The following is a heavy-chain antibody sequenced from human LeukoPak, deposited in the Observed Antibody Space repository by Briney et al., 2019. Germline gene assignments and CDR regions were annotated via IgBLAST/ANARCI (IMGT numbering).Heavy chain of an antibody. CDR1: GFTFSSYG. J-gene: IGHJ6*04. Sequence: PGGSLRLSCAASGFTFSSYGMHWVRQAPGKGLEWVAVISYDGSNKYYADSVKGRFTNSRDNSKNTLYLQMNSLRAEDTAVYYCAKGDSSGWSYYYGMDVWGKGTTVTVSS. CDR3: AKGDSSGWSYYYGMDV. D-gene: IGHD6-19*01. CDR2: ISYDGSNK. V-gene: IGHV3-30*18.